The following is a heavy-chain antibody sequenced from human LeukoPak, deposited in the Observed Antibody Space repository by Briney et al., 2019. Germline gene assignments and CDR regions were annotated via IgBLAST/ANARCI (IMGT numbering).Heavy chain of an antibody. CDR3: ARLILTGYSDY. CDR1: GYSISSGYY. J-gene: IGHJ4*02. D-gene: IGHD3-9*01. V-gene: IGHV4-38-2*01. CDR2: IYHSGST. Sequence: SETLSLTCAVSGYSISSGYYWGWIRQPPGKGLEWIGSIYHSGSTYYNPSLKSRVTISVDTSKNQFSLKLSSVTAADTAVYYWARLILTGYSDYWGQGTLVTVSS.